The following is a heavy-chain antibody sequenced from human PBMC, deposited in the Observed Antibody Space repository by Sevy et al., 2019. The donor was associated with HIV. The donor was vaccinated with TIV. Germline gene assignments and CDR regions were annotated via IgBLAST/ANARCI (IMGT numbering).Heavy chain of an antibody. CDR3: ARHHQRRYYYGSGQYYYYYGMDV. V-gene: IGHV4-39*01. D-gene: IGHD3-10*01. CDR1: GGSISSSSYY. J-gene: IGHJ6*02. Sequence: SETLSLTCTVSGGSISSSSYYWGWIRQPPGKGLEWIGSIYYSGSTYYNPSLKSRVTISVDTSKNQFSLKLSSVTAADTAVYYCARHHQRRYYYGSGQYYYYYGMDVWGQGTTVTVSS. CDR2: IYYSGST.